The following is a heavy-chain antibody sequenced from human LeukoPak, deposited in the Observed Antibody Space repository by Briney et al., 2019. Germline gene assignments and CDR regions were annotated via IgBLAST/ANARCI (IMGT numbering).Heavy chain of an antibody. Sequence: GGSLRLSCAASGFTFSSCAMSWVRQAPGKGLEWVGRIKSKTDGGTTDYAAPVKGRFTISRDDSKNTLYLQMNSLKTEDTTVYDWIRGSYFGYWGQGTLVTVSS. V-gene: IGHV3-15*01. CDR2: IKSKTDGGTT. J-gene: IGHJ4*02. CDR1: GFTFSSCA. CDR3: IRGSYFGY. D-gene: IGHD1-26*01.